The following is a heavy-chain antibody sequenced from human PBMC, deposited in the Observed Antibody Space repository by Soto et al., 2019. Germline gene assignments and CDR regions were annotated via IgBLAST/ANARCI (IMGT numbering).Heavy chain of an antibody. V-gene: IGHV4-59*01. J-gene: IGHJ4*02. CDR3: ARIGGYHGPLDY. Sequence: SETPSLTCSVSGVSISSYFWSWIRQAPGRGLEWIGYTYHRGSTNYSPSLKSRVAISLDTSENQFSLKVNSVTAADTAVYYCARIGGYHGPLDYWGQGTPVTVSS. CDR2: TYHRGST. D-gene: IGHD6-25*01. CDR1: GVSISSYF.